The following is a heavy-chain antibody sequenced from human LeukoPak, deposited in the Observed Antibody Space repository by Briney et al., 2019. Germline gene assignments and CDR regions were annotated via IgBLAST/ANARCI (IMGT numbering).Heavy chain of an antibody. J-gene: IGHJ4*02. CDR2: ISGSGGST. V-gene: IGHV3-23*01. Sequence: GGSLRLSCAASGFTFSSYAMSWVRQAPGKGLEWVSAISGSGGSTYYADSVKGRFTISRDNSKNTLYLQMNSLRAEDTAVYYCARGTPYCSSASCYNYWGQGTLVTVSS. D-gene: IGHD2-2*02. CDR3: ARGTPYCSSASCYNY. CDR1: GFTFSSYA.